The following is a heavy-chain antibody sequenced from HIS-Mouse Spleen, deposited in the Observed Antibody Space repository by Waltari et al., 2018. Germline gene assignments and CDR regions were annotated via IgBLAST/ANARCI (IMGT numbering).Heavy chain of an antibody. V-gene: IGHV4-34*01. CDR3: ARLGNWNTNYFDY. D-gene: IGHD1-20*01. J-gene: IGHJ4*02. Sequence: QVQLQQWGAGLLKPSETPSLTCAVYGGSFSGYYWSWIRQPPGKGLEWIGEINHSGSTNYNPSLKSRVTISVDTSKNQFSLKLSSVTAADTAVYYCARLGNWNTNYFDYWGQGTLVTVSS. CDR1: GGSFSGYY. CDR2: INHSGST.